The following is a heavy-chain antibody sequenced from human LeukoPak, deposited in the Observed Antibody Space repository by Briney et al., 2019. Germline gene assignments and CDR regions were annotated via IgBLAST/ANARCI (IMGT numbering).Heavy chain of an antibody. J-gene: IGHJ4*02. Sequence: SQTLSLTCTVAGXSISSGGYYWSWIRQHPGKGLEWIGHIYYSGNTYYNPSLKSRVTISVDTSKNQFSLRLSSVTAADTAVYYCASPNSYGLYYFDYWGQGTLVTVSS. CDR2: IYYSGNT. CDR1: GXSISSGGYY. D-gene: IGHD5-18*01. V-gene: IGHV4-31*03. CDR3: ASPNSYGLYYFDY.